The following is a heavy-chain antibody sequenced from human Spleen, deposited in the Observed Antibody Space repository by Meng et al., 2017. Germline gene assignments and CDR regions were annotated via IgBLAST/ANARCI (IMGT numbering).Heavy chain of an antibody. D-gene: IGHD3-10*01. J-gene: IGHJ3*02. Sequence: GESLKISCAASGFTFSSYIMNWVRQAPGKGLEWVSSISSSSSYIYYADSVKGRFTISRDNAKNSLYLQMNSLRAEDTAVYYCARDWRLRVRGVHDAFDIWGQGTMVTVSS. V-gene: IGHV3-21*01. CDR2: ISSSSSYI. CDR1: GFTFSSYI. CDR3: ARDWRLRVRGVHDAFDI.